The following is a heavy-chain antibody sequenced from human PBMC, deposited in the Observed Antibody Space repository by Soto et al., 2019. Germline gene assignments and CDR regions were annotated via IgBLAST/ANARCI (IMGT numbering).Heavy chain of an antibody. V-gene: IGHV1-18*04. CDR2: ISAYNGNT. D-gene: IGHD3-10*01. CDR1: GYTFTSYG. CDR3: ARDHIPGSYHDY. Sequence: DSVKVSCKASGYTFTSYGISWVRQAPGQGLEWMGWISAYNGNTNYAQKLQGRVTMTTDTSTSTAYMELRSLRSDDTAVYYCARDHIPGSYHDYWGQGTLVTVSS. J-gene: IGHJ4*02.